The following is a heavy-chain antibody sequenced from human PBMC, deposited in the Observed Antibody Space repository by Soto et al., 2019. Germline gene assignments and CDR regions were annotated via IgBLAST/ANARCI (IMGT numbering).Heavy chain of an antibody. D-gene: IGHD2-15*01. Sequence: EVQLVESGGGLVQPGGSLRLSCAASGFTFSSYSMNWVRQAPGKGLEWVSYISSSSSTIYYADSVKGRFTISRDNAKNSLYLQMNSLRAEDTAVYYCARDPVVAATYAYYFDYWGQGTLVTVSS. CDR1: GFTFSSYS. CDR2: ISSSSSTI. V-gene: IGHV3-48*01. J-gene: IGHJ4*02. CDR3: ARDPVVAATYAYYFDY.